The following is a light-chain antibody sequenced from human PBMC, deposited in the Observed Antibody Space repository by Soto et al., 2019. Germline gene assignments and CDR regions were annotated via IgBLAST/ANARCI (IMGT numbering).Light chain of an antibody. J-gene: IGKJ1*01. CDR1: QGISGW. CDR3: QQASSFPWT. Sequence: DIQMTQSPSSVSASVGDRVTITCRASQGISGWLAWYQQKPGIAPKLLIYAASSLQSGAPSRFSGNGSGTDFTLTSSSLQPEDFAPYSCQQASSFPWTFGPGTKVEVK. V-gene: IGKV1-12*02. CDR2: AAS.